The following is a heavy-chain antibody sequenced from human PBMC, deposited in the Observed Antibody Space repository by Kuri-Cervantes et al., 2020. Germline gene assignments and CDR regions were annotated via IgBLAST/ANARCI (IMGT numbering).Heavy chain of an antibody. J-gene: IGHJ4*02. CDR3: AREVYYGSGSYYGVDY. V-gene: IGHV1-2*02. CDR1: GYTFTGYF. Sequence: ASVKVSCKASGYTFTGYFMHWVRQAPGQGLEWMGWISAYNGDTNYAQKFQGRVTITRDTSASTAYMELSSLRSEDTAVYYCAREVYYGSGSYYGVDYWGQGTLVTVSS. D-gene: IGHD3-10*01. CDR2: ISAYNGDT.